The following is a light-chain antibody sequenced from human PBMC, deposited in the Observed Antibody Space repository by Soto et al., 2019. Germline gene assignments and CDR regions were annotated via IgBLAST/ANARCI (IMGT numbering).Light chain of an antibody. CDR2: DAS. CDR1: QSVSSY. CDR3: QQRSNWPPLT. V-gene: IGKV3-11*01. J-gene: IGKJ5*01. Sequence: EIVLTQSPATLSLSPGERATLSCRASQSVSSYLAWYQQKPGQAHRLLIYDASNRATGIPARFSGSGSGTAFTLTISSLEPEDFAVYYCQQRSNWPPLTFGQGTRLEIK.